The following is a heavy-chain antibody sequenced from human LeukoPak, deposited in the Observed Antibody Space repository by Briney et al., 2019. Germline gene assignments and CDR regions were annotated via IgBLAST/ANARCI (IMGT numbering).Heavy chain of an antibody. V-gene: IGHV3-23*01. CDR3: AKGGSGYYYNNGMDV. D-gene: IGHD3-3*01. Sequence: GGSLRLACAASGFMFSSYAMSWVRQAPGKGLEWVSDISGSGDRTNQADSVKGRFTISRDNSKNTLYLQMNSLRAEDTAVYYCAKGGSGYYYNNGMDVWGQGTTVTVSS. CDR2: ISGSGDRT. CDR1: GFMFSSYA. J-gene: IGHJ6*02.